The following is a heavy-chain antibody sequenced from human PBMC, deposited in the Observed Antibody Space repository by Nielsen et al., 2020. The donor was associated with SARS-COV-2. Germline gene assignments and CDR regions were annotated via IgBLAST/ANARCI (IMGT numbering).Heavy chain of an antibody. CDR2: ISVSGSTT. CDR3: GRDQGWKGNDF. Sequence: GESLKISCAASGFSFSTYAMSWVRQAPGKGLEWVSAISVSGSTTYYTDSVEGRFTISRDKSKNTLYLQMDSLKAEDTAVYYCGRDQGWKGNDFWGQGTLVTVSS. J-gene: IGHJ4*02. V-gene: IGHV3-23*01. CDR1: GFSFSTYA. D-gene: IGHD1-1*01.